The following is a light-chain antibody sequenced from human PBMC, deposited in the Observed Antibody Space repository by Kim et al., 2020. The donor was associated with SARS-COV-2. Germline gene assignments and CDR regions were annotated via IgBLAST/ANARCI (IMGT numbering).Light chain of an antibody. J-gene: IGKJ1*01. CDR2: GAS. CDR3: HHYGTALWT. CDR1: HGVSVTY. Sequence: SRGERAPLACKASHGVSVTYLAWYQQKVGQAPRLLIYGASNRATGIPDRLSGGGSGTDFTLTINGLGPEDFAVYYCHHYGTALWTFGQGTKVDIK. V-gene: IGKV3-20*01.